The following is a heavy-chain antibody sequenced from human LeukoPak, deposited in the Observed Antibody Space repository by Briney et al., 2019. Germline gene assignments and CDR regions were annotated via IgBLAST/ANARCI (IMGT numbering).Heavy chain of an antibody. V-gene: IGHV4-39*07. CDR1: GGSISSSSYY. Sequence: SETLSLTCTVSGGSISSSSYYWGWIRQPPGKGLEWIGSIYYSGSTYYNPSLKSRVTISVDTSKNQFSLKLSSVTAADTAVYYCARVLSGEVAFDIWGQGTMVTVSS. CDR3: ARVLSGEVAFDI. CDR2: IYYSGST. D-gene: IGHD2-15*01. J-gene: IGHJ3*02.